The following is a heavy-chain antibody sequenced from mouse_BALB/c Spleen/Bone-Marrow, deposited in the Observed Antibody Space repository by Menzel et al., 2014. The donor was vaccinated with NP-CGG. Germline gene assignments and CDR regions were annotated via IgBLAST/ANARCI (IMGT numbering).Heavy chain of an antibody. Sequence: EVKLMESGGGLVKSGGSLKLSCAASGFSFNXYGMSWVRQTPXKRLEXVATXSXGGSYTFYPDSVKGRFTISRDNAKNNLYLQLSSLRSEXTXXYYCARHAXXXXXXXXXXXXGXGTXVTXSA. V-gene: IGHV5-9-2*01. J-gene: IGHJ3*01. CDR1: GFSFNXYG. CDR2: XSXGGSYT. CDR3: ARHAXXXXXXXXXXX.